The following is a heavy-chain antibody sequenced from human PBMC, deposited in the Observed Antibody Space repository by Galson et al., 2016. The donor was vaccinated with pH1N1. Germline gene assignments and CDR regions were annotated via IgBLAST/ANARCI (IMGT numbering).Heavy chain of an antibody. V-gene: IGHV4-38-2*01. CDR3: TRRLLGWEPFAY. CDR2: IYHSGST. Sequence: ETLSLTCVVSLYPISRGFYWDWVRQSPGKGLEWIGSIYHSGSTYYNPSLRSRVTLSVDTSTNQFPLTMSSVTAADTAVYYCTRRLLGWEPFAYWGQGTLVTVSS. D-gene: IGHD1-26*01. J-gene: IGHJ4*02. CDR1: LYPISRGFY.